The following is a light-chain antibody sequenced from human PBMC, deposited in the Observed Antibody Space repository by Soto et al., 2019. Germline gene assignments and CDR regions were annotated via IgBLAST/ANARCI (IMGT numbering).Light chain of an antibody. J-gene: IGLJ1*01. CDR1: GSNIGAGYG. Sequence: QSVLTQPPSVPGSPELTLTISCTASGSNIGAGYGVQWYQQLPGTAPRLLIYGSDDGPAGVPDRFSAAVSGNSASLAITGLQTEDEAVYYCQSYDSNLSEVFGPGTKVTVL. V-gene: IGLV1-40*01. CDR3: QSYDSNLSEV. CDR2: GSD.